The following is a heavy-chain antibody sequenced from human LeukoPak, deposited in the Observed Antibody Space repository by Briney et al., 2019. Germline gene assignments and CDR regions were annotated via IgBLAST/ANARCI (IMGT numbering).Heavy chain of an antibody. D-gene: IGHD3-10*01. Sequence: GGSLRLSCAASGFTFSSYAMSWVRQAPGKGLEWVSAISGSGGSTYYADSVKGRFTISRDNSKNTLYLQMNSLRAEDTAVYYCAKGLYYYGSGIQRNAFDIWGQGTMVTVSS. CDR1: GFTFSSYA. CDR3: AKGLYYYGSGIQRNAFDI. V-gene: IGHV3-23*01. J-gene: IGHJ3*02. CDR2: ISGSGGST.